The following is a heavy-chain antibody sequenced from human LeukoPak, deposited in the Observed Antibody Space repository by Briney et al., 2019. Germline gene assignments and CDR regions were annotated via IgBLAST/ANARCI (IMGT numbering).Heavy chain of an antibody. CDR3: ARGHQWLVY. V-gene: IGHV4-34*01. CDR2: INHSGST. Sequence: SETLSLTCAVYGGSFSGYYWSWIRQPPGKGLEWIGEINHSGSTNYNPSLKSRVTISVDTSKNQFSLKLSPVTAADTAVYYCARGHQWLVYWGQGTLVTVSS. J-gene: IGHJ4*02. CDR1: GGSFSGYY. D-gene: IGHD6-19*01.